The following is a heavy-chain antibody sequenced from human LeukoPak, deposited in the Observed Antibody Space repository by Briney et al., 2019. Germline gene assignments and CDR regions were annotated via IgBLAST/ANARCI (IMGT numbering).Heavy chain of an antibody. V-gene: IGHV3-21*01. CDR3: ARERGQWLVRSYFDY. D-gene: IGHD6-19*01. J-gene: IGHJ4*02. CDR1: GFTFSSYS. CDR2: ISSSSSYI. Sequence: GGSLRLSCAASGFTFSSYSMNWVRQAPGKGLEWFSSISSSSSYIYYADSVKGRFTISRDKAKNSLYLQMTGLRAEDTAVYYCARERGQWLVRSYFDYWGQGTLVTVSS.